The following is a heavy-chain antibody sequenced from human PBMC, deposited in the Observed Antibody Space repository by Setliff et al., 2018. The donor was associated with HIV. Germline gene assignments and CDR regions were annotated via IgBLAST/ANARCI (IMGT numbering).Heavy chain of an antibody. D-gene: IGHD6-19*01. J-gene: IGHJ4*02. V-gene: IGHV4-61*05. Sequence: SETLSLTCTVTGVSITTNNYYWGWIRQPPGKGLEWVGYIDYSGSTNYNPSLKSRVTIQVDTSKNQFSLKLSSVTAADTAVYYCSSGGEAVAGALQFDYWGQGPLVTVSS. CDR1: GVSITTNNYY. CDR3: SSGGEAVAGALQFDY. CDR2: IDYSGST.